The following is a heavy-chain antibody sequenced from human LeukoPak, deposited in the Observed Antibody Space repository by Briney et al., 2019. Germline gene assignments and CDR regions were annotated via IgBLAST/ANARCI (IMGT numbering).Heavy chain of an antibody. J-gene: IGHJ4*02. CDR1: GFTFSKFG. Sequence: GGSLRHSCAASGFTFSKFGMHWVRQTPGKGLEWVALVWNDGSKNYYADSVKGRFTISRDNSKDTLYLLLNSLRAEDTAVYYCAKDWSLGYGCLDYWGQGTLVTVSS. CDR2: VWNDGSKN. D-gene: IGHD5-12*01. CDR3: AKDWSLGYGCLDY. V-gene: IGHV3-33*06.